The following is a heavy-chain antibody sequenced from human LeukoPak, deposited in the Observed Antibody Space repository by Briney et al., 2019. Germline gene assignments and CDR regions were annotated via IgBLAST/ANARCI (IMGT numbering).Heavy chain of an antibody. Sequence: GGSLRLSCVASGFTFSDYSMNWVRQAPGKGLEWVSYISGGSSSIYYADSVKGRFTISRDNARSSLYLQMKSLRDEDTALYYCARRVEYCSSTACRNAFDIWGQGTMVAVSS. CDR3: ARRVEYCSSTACRNAFDI. D-gene: IGHD2-2*01. V-gene: IGHV3-48*02. CDR1: GFTFSDYS. J-gene: IGHJ3*02. CDR2: ISGGSSSI.